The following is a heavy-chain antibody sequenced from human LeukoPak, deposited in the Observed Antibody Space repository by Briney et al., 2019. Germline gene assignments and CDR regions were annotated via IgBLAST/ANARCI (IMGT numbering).Heavy chain of an antibody. CDR1: GYTFTNYY. Sequence: ASVKVSCEASGYTFTNYYIYWVRQAPGQGLEWMGLINPGGTTNYAQKFQGRVTMTKDTSTNTVYMELSSLRSEDTAVYYCARGLPATFDYWGQGTLVTVSS. D-gene: IGHD2-2*01. CDR2: INPGGTT. J-gene: IGHJ4*02. V-gene: IGHV1-46*03. CDR3: ARGLPATFDY.